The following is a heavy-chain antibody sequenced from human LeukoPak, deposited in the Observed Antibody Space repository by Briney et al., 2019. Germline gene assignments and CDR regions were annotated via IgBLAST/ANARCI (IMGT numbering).Heavy chain of an antibody. CDR3: ARNSSSGFFDY. CDR1: GYSIRNGDY. V-gene: IGHV4-38-2*01. D-gene: IGHD6-6*01. J-gene: IGHJ4*02. Sequence: SETLSLTCVVSGYSIRNGDYWGWIRQSPGKGLEWIASMYNSVSIHYNPSLKSRVTILVDTSKNESSLKMRSVTAADTAVYYCARNSSSGFFDYWGQGTLATVSS. CDR2: MYNSVSI.